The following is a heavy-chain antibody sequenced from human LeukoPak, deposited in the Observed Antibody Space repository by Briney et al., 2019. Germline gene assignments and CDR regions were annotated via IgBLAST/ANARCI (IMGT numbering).Heavy chain of an antibody. CDR2: ISASGGST. J-gene: IGHJ6*02. CDR3: AKDRPQWYQLLFSGGMDV. V-gene: IGHV3-23*01. Sequence: GGSLRLSCAASGLTFSSYAMSWVRQAPGKGLEWVSAISASGGSTYYADSVKGWFTISRDNSTNTLYLQMNSLRAEDTAVYYCAKDRPQWYQLLFSGGMDVWGQGTTVTVSS. D-gene: IGHD2-2*01. CDR1: GLTFSSYA.